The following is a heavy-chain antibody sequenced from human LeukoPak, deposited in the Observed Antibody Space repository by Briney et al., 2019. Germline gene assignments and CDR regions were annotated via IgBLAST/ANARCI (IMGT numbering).Heavy chain of an antibody. D-gene: IGHD3-22*01. J-gene: IGHJ4*02. CDR2: ISWNSGSI. CDR1: GFTFDDYA. CDR3: AKDLSRAGYYDSSNILGYFDY. V-gene: IGHV3-9*01. Sequence: GRSLRLSCAASGFTFDDYAMHWVRQAPGKGLEGVSGISWNSGSIGYADSVKGRFTISRDNAKNSLYLQMNSLRAEDTALYYCAKDLSRAGYYDSSNILGYFDYWGQGTLVTVSS.